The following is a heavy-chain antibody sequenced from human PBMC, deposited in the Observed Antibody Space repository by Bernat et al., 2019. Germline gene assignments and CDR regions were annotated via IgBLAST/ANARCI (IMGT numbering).Heavy chain of an antibody. CDR3: AGGNRGKQLGRFVTPLDN. CDR2: INHSGST. D-gene: IGHD6-6*01. J-gene: IGHJ4*02. CDR1: GGSFSGYY. V-gene: IGHV4-34*01. Sequence: QVQLQQWGAGLLKPSETLSLTCAVYGGSFSGYYWSWIRQPPGKGLEWIGEINHSGSTNYNPSLKSRVTISVDTSKNQFSLKLSSVTAADTALYYCAGGNRGKQLGRFVTPLDNWGQGTLVTVS.